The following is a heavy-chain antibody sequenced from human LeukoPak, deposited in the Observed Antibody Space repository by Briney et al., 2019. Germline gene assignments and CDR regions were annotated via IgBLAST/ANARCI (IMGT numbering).Heavy chain of an antibody. D-gene: IGHD6-19*01. CDR1: GFTFIRYW. J-gene: IGHJ5*02. V-gene: IGHV3-7*01. CDR3: ARIGSSGSAYDR. Sequence: GGSLRLSCGASGFTFIRYWMSWVRQAPGKGLEWVANIKQNGSVQYYADSMKGRFTISRDNTKNSLYLQMNSLRPEDTAVYHCARIGSSGSAYDRWGHGTLVTVSS. CDR2: IKQNGSVQ.